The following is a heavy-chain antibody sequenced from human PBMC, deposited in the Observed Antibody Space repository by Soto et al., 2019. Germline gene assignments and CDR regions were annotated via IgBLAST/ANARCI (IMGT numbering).Heavy chain of an antibody. V-gene: IGHV3-23*01. CDR1: GFTLSSYA. D-gene: IGHD3-22*01. CDR2: ISGSGGST. J-gene: IGHJ6*02. Sequence: GGSLRLSCAASGFTLSSYAMSWVRQAPGKGLEWVSAISGSGGSTYYADSVKGRFTISRDNSKNTLYLQMNSLRAEDMAVYYCARDFYDSSGRYYYGMDVWGQGTTVTVSS. CDR3: ARDFYDSSGRYYYGMDV.